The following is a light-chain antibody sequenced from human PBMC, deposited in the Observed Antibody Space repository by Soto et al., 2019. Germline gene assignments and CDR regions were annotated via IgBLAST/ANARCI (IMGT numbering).Light chain of an antibody. CDR3: QQSYSTPFT. CDR1: QSITNY. J-gene: IGKJ3*01. CDR2: AAS. V-gene: IGKV1-39*01. Sequence: DIQMTQSPSSLSASVGDRVTITCRASQSITNYLTWYQQKPGKAPNLLIYAASTLQSGVPSRFSGSGSGTDFTLTIISLQSEDFATYYCQQSYSTPFTFGPGTKVDIK.